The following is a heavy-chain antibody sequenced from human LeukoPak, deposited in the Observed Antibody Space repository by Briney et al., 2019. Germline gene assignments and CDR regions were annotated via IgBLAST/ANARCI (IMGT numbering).Heavy chain of an antibody. D-gene: IGHD2-8*01. V-gene: IGHV1-18*01. CDR3: ARDLRVRCTNGVCYSDY. Sequence: GASVTVSCKTSGYTFTNYGINWVRQAPGQGLEWMGWISAYNGDTNYAQKFQGRVTMTTDTSTTTAYMELRSLRSDDTAVYYCARDLRVRCTNGVCYSDYWGQGTLVTVSS. CDR1: GYTFTNYG. J-gene: IGHJ4*02. CDR2: ISAYNGDT.